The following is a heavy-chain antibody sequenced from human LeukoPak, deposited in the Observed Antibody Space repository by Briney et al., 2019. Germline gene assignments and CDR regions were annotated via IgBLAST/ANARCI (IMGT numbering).Heavy chain of an antibody. J-gene: IGHJ4*02. V-gene: IGHV1-46*01. CDR3: ARGITMIVVVMDY. D-gene: IGHD3-22*01. CDR1: GYTFTSHG. CDR2: INPSGGST. Sequence: ASVKVSCKASGYTFTSHGISWVRQAPGQGLEWMGIINPSGGSTSYAQKFQGRVTMTRDTSTSTVYMELSSLRSEDTAVYYCARGITMIVVVMDYWGQGTLVTVSS.